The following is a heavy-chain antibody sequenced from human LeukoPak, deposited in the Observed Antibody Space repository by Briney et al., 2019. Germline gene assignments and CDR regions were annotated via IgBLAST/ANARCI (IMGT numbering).Heavy chain of an antibody. V-gene: IGHV4-38-2*02. J-gene: IGHJ5*02. CDR3: ARGGRGFDP. CDR1: GYSISSGYY. CDR2: IYHSGST. Sequence: SETLSLTCTVSGYSISSGYYWGWIRQPPGKGLEWIGSIYHSGSTYYNPSLKSRVTISVDTSKNQFSLKLSSVTASDTAVYYCARGGRGFDPWGQGTLDTVSS.